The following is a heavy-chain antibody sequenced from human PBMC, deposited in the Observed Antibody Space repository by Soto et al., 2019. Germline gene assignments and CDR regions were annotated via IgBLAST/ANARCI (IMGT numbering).Heavy chain of an antibody. J-gene: IGHJ6*02. CDR3: VGALTYEVPYYYYGMDV. Sequence: QSGGSLRLSCAASGLSFSTYLMSWVRQAPGKGLEWVANIKQGGNEKFYVDSVKGRFTISRDNDKKSLYLQMDSLRVEDTAVYYCVGALTYEVPYYYYGMDVWGQGTTVTVSS. CDR1: GLSFSTYL. V-gene: IGHV3-7*01. D-gene: IGHD3-16*01. CDR2: IKQGGNEK.